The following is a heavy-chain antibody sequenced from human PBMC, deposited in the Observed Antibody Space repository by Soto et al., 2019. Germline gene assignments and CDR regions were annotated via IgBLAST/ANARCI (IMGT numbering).Heavy chain of an antibody. V-gene: IGHV3-23*01. CDR2: ISGSGNTS. D-gene: IGHD6-13*01. J-gene: IGHJ4*02. CDR1: GFTFGSYA. CDR3: AKDRGRTWYEDY. Sequence: EVQLLESGGGLVQPGGSLRLSCAASGFTFGSYAMTWVRQAPGKGLEWVSAISGSGNTSYYADSVKGRFTISRDSSKKMLYLQMNSLRPEDTAVYYCAKDRGRTWYEDYWGQGTLVTVSS.